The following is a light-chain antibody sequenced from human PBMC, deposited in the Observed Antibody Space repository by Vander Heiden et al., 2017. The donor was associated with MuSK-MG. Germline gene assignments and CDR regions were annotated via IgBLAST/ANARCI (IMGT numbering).Light chain of an antibody. CDR3: CSYAGSSTDVV. Sequence: QSALTQPASVSGSPGQSITISCTGTSSDVGSYNLVSWYQQHPGKAPKRMIDEVSKRPSGVSNRFSGSKSGNTASLTISGLQAEDEADYYCCSYAGSSTDVVFGGGTKLTVL. CDR2: EVS. CDR1: SSDVGSYNL. V-gene: IGLV2-23*02. J-gene: IGLJ2*01.